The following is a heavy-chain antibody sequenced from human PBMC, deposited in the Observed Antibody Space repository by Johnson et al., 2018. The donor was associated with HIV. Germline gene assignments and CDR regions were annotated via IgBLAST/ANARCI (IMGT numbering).Heavy chain of an antibody. J-gene: IGHJ3*02. CDR1: GFTFSMSA. Sequence: QVQLLESGGGVVQPGGSLRLTCAASGFTFSMSAMHWVRQAPGKGLEWVTFIHYDGSNKYYADSVKGRFTISRDNSKNTLHLQMNTLRAEDTALYYCANLGDYGGNNGFDIWGQGTMVTVSS. D-gene: IGHD4-23*01. V-gene: IGHV3-30*02. CDR2: IHYDGSNK. CDR3: ANLGDYGGNNGFDI.